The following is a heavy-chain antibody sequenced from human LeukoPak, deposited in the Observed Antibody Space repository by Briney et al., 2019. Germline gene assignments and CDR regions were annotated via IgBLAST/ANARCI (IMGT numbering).Heavy chain of an antibody. Sequence: GESLRLSCAASGFTFSSYAMSWVRQAPGKGLEWVSAISGSGGSTYYADSVKGRFTISRDNSKNTLYLQMNSLRAEDTAVYYCAKVPTNNWHPPVYWGQGTLVTVSS. J-gene: IGHJ4*02. CDR1: GFTFSSYA. V-gene: IGHV3-23*01. D-gene: IGHD1-20*01. CDR3: AKVPTNNWHPPVY. CDR2: ISGSGGST.